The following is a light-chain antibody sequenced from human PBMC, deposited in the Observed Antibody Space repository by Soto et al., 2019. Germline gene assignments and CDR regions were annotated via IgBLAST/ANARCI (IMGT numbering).Light chain of an antibody. CDR2: NEV. CDR3: QSYDSSLSGYV. Sequence: SYELTQSPSVSVAPGKTATIPCGGNNIGSKSVHWYQQKPGQAPVLVINNEVDRPSGIPERFSGSNSGNTATLTITGLQAEDEADYYCQSYDSSLSGYVFGTGTKVTVL. CDR1: NIGSKS. J-gene: IGLJ1*01. V-gene: IGLV3-21*01.